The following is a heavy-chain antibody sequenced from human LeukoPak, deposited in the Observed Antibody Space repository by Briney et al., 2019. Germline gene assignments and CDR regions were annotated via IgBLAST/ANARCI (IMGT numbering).Heavy chain of an antibody. CDR2: INPNSGGT. V-gene: IGHV1-2*02. CDR1: GYTFTGNH. Sequence: ASVKVSCKASGYTFTGNHMHWVRQAPGQGLEWMGWINPNSGGTNYAQKFQGRVIMTRDTSISTAYMELSRLGSDDTAVYYCARDGAVAVLDYWGQGTLVTVSS. J-gene: IGHJ4*02. D-gene: IGHD6-19*01. CDR3: ARDGAVAVLDY.